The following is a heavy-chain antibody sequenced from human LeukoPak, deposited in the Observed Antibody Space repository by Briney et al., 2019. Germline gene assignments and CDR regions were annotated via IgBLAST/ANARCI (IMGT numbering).Heavy chain of an antibody. CDR3: ATTRRYSSSWLFDY. CDR1: GYTFTGYY. V-gene: IGHV1-2*06. J-gene: IGHJ4*02. D-gene: IGHD6-13*01. CDR2: INPNSGDT. Sequence: ASVKVSCKASGYTFTGYYMHWVRQAPGQGLEWMGRINPNSGDTNYAQKFQGRVTMTRDTSISTAYMELSRLRSDDTAVYYCATTRRYSSSWLFDYWGQGTLVTVSS.